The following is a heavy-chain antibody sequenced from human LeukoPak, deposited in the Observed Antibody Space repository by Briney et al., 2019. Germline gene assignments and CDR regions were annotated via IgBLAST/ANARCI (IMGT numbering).Heavy chain of an antibody. V-gene: IGHV3-30*03. J-gene: IGHJ4*02. D-gene: IGHD4-17*01. CDR2: ISYDGSNK. Sequence: GGSLRLSCAASGFTFDDYGMSWVRQAPGKGLEWVAVISYDGSNKYYADSVKGRFTISRDNSKNTLYLQMNSLRAEDTAVYYCASDGDYGSYFDYWGQGTLVTVSS. CDR3: ASDGDYGSYFDY. CDR1: GFTFDDYG.